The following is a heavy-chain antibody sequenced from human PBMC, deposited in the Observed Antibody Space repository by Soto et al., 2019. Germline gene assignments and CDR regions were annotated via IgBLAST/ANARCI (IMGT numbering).Heavy chain of an antibody. Sequence: QVQLQESGPGLVKPSETLSLTCTVSGGSISSYYWSWIRQPPGKGLEWIGYIYYSGSTNYNPSLKSRVTISVDTSKNQFSLKLSSVTAADTAVYFCARWEERVAMPSGYWGQGTLVTVSS. D-gene: IGHD2-2*01. V-gene: IGHV4-59*01. CDR1: GGSISSYY. CDR3: ARWEERVAMPSGY. CDR2: IYYSGST. J-gene: IGHJ4*02.